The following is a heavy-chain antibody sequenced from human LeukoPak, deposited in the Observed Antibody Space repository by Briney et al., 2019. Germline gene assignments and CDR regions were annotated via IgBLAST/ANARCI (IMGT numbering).Heavy chain of an antibody. CDR1: GFTFSSYS. D-gene: IGHD3-10*01. Sequence: GGSLRLSCAASGFTFSSYSMNWVRQAPGKGLEWVSSISSSSSYIYYADSVKGRFTISRDNAKSSLYLQMNSLRAEDTAVYYCARDHGGMRELGYWGQGTLVTVSS. J-gene: IGHJ4*02. CDR3: ARDHGGMRELGY. CDR2: ISSSSSYI. V-gene: IGHV3-21*01.